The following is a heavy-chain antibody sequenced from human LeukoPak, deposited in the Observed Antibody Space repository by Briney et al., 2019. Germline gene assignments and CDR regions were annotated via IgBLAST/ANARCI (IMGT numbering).Heavy chain of an antibody. Sequence: SETLSLTCTVSGGSISSSSYYWGWIRQPPGKGLEWIGSIYYSGSTYYNPSLKSRVTISVDTSKNQFSLKLSSVTAADTAVYYCARDLAIVVAHRFDYWGQGTLVTVSS. J-gene: IGHJ4*02. D-gene: IGHD3-22*01. CDR2: IYYSGST. CDR3: ARDLAIVVAHRFDY. V-gene: IGHV4-39*07. CDR1: GGSISSSSYY.